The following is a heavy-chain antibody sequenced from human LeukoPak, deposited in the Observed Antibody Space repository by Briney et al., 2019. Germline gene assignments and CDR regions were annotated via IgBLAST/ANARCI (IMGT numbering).Heavy chain of an antibody. CDR2: INHNGNVN. CDR1: GFTFSSYW. CDR3: ARGGGLDV. D-gene: IGHD3-16*01. Sequence: PGGSLRLSCAASGFTFSSYWMNWACQAPGKGLEWVASINHNGNVNYYVDSVKGRFTISRVNAKNSLYLQMSNLRAEDTAVYFCARGGGLDVWGQGATVTVSS. V-gene: IGHV3-7*03. J-gene: IGHJ6*02.